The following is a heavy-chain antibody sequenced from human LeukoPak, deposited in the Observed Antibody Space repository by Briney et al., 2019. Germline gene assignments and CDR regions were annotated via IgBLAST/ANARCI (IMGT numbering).Heavy chain of an antibody. D-gene: IGHD6-19*01. V-gene: IGHV3-48*03. Sequence: PGGSLRLSCAASGFTFSSYEMNWVRQAAGKGLEWVSYISSSGSTIHYADSVRGRFTISRDNAKNSLYLQMNSLRAKDTAVYYCASSGYSSGWYNDYWGQGTLVTVSS. CDR1: GFTFSSYE. CDR3: ASSGYSSGWYNDY. CDR2: ISSSGSTI. J-gene: IGHJ4*02.